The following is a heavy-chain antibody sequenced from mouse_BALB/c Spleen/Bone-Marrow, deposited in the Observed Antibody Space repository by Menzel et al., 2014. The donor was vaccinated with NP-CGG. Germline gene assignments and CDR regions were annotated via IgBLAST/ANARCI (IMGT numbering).Heavy chain of an antibody. J-gene: IGHJ2*01. D-gene: IGHD1-1*01. CDR1: GYSFTGYF. V-gene: IGHV1-20*02. CDR3: ARSGYYGSSYFDY. Sequence: EVQLQQSGPELVKPGASVKISCKASGYSFTGYFMNWVMQSHGKSLEWIGRINPYNGDTFYNQKFKGKATLTVDKSSSTVHMELRSLASEVSAVYYCARSGYYGSSYFDYWGQGTTLTVSS. CDR2: INPYNGDT.